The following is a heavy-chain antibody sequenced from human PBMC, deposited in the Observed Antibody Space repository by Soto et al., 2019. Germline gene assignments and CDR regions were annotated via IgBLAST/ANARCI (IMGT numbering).Heavy chain of an antibody. CDR3: ARREATDGVLDF. V-gene: IGHV3-74*01. CDR2: INGDGSAT. D-gene: IGHD1-26*01. Sequence: PGRSLRVSCAASGFTFSIYLMHWFRQSPGKGLVWVSRINGDGSATNYADSVKGRFTISRDNAKNTLHLQMNSLRAEDTALYYCARREATDGVLDFWGQGTLVTVSS. J-gene: IGHJ4*02. CDR1: GFTFSIYL.